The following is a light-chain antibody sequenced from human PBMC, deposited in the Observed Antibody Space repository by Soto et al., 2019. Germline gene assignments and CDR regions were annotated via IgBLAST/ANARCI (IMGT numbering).Light chain of an antibody. Sequence: EIVLTQSPGTLSLSPGERATLSCRASQSVSSSYLAWYQQKPGQAPRLLIYGASSRATGIPDRFRGSGSGTDFTLTISRLEPEDFAVYYCQQYASSPRTFGPGTKVEIK. CDR2: GAS. J-gene: IGKJ1*01. CDR1: QSVSSSY. CDR3: QQYASSPRT. V-gene: IGKV3-20*01.